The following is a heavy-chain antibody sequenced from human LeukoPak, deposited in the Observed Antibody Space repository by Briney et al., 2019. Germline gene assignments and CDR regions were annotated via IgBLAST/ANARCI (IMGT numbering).Heavy chain of an antibody. CDR2: ISSSSSYI. CDR3: ARVDGNSGYDFLDY. CDR1: GFTFSSYS. V-gene: IGHV3-21*01. J-gene: IGHJ4*02. D-gene: IGHD5-12*01. Sequence: PGGSLRLSCAPSGFTFSSYSMNWVRQAPGKGLEWVSSISSSSSYIYYADSVKGRFTISRDNAKNSLYLQMNSLRAEDTAVYYCARVDGNSGYDFLDYWGQGTLVTVSS.